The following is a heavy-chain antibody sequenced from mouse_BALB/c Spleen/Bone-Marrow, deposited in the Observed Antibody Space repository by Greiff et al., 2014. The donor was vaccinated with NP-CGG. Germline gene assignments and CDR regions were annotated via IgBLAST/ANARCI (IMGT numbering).Heavy chain of an antibody. CDR3: ARFATGSFAY. Sequence: QVTLKESGAELVRPGSSVKISCKASGYVFTDYWMNWLRQRPGQGLEWIGQIFPVNADTNYKANFKDKVTLTADKSSATAYMQLNSLTSEDSAVYFCARFATGSFAYWGQGTLVTVSA. J-gene: IGHJ3*01. CDR1: GYVFTDYW. CDR2: IFPVNADT. D-gene: IGHD1-1*01. V-gene: IGHV1-80*01.